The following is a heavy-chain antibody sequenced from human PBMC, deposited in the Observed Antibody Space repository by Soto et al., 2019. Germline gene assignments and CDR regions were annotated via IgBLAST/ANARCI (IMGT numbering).Heavy chain of an antibody. Sequence: QVQLVESGGGVVQPGRSLRLSCAASGFTFSSYAMHWVRQAPGKGLEWVAVISYDGSNKYYADSVKGRFTISRDNSKNTLYLQMSRLGAEDTAVYYCERDELSGEGAYDYWGQGTLVTVSS. J-gene: IGHJ4*02. CDR3: ERDELSGEGAYDY. CDR1: GFTFSSYA. CDR2: ISYDGSNK. V-gene: IGHV3-30-3*01. D-gene: IGHD1-26*01.